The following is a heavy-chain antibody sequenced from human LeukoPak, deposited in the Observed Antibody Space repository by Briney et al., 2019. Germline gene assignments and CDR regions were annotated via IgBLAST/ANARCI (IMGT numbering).Heavy chain of an antibody. V-gene: IGHV4-34*01. CDR2: INHSGGT. J-gene: IGHJ4*02. CDR3: ARGGDGDFDY. D-gene: IGHD3-16*01. CDR1: GGSFSGYY. Sequence: SATLSLTCAVYGGSFSGYYWSWIRQPPGKGLEWIGEINHSGGTNYNPSLKSRVTISVDTSKNQFALKLRSVTAADTAVYYCARGGDGDFDYWGQGTLVTVSS.